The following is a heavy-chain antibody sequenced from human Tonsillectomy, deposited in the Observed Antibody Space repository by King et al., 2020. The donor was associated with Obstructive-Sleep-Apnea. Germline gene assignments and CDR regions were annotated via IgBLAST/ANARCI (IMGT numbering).Heavy chain of an antibody. CDR3: ARATYFYGSGSYYDSDV. D-gene: IGHD3-10*01. J-gene: IGHJ6*02. Sequence: VQLQESGPGPVKPSETLSLTCTVSGGSINSYYWSWIRQSPGKGLEWIGYISYSWSTNYNPSLKSRVTISVDTSKNPFSLKLSSVTAADTAVYYCARATYFYGSGSYYDSDVWGQGTTVTVSS. V-gene: IGHV4-59*01. CDR2: ISYSWST. CDR1: GGSINSYY.